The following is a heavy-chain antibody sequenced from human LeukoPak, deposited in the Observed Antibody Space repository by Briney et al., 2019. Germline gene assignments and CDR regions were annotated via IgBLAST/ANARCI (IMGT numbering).Heavy chain of an antibody. CDR3: AKVGYSSGWYAHSLYYFDY. J-gene: IGHJ4*02. D-gene: IGHD6-19*01. Sequence: GGSLRLSCAASGLTFSSYGMHWVRQAPGKGLEWVAFIRYDGSNKYYADSVKGRFTISRDNSKNTLYLQMNSLRAEDTAVYYCAKVGYSSGWYAHSLYYFDYWGQGTLVTVSS. V-gene: IGHV3-30*02. CDR2: IRYDGSNK. CDR1: GLTFSSYG.